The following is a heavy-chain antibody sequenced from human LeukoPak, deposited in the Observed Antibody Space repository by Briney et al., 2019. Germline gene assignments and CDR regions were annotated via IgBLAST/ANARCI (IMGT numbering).Heavy chain of an antibody. CDR3: ARATYYYDSSGLYYFDY. D-gene: IGHD3-22*01. CDR1: GYTFTSYG. Sequence: ASVTVSCKASGYTFTSYGISWVRQAPGQGLEWMGWISAYNGNTNYAQKLQGRVTMTTDTSTSTAYMELRSLRSDDTAVYYCARATYYYDSSGLYYFDYWGQGTLVTVSS. J-gene: IGHJ4*02. V-gene: IGHV1-18*01. CDR2: ISAYNGNT.